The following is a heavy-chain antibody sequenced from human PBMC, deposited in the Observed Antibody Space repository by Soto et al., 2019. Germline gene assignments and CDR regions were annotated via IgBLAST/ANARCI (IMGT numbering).Heavy chain of an antibody. CDR1: GGSISSGDYY. J-gene: IGHJ5*02. D-gene: IGHD1-1*01. CDR2: IYYSGST. CDR3: ARDLRTGTTKYNWFDP. Sequence: SETLSLTCTVSGGSISSGDYYWSWIRQPPGKGLEWIGYIYYSGSTYYNPSLKSRVTISVDTSKNQFSLKLSSVTAADTAVYYCARDLRTGTTKYNWFDPWGQGTLVTVSS. V-gene: IGHV4-30-4*01.